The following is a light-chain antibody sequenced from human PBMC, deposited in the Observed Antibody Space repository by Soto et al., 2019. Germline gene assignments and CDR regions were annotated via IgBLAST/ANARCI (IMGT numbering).Light chain of an antibody. CDR3: LQHSTCPLT. CDR1: PGIRND. Sequence: DIQMTQFPSSLSASVGDRVTITCRARPGIRNDIAGYQQKPGKAPKRLIYAASRLQSRVPSRFSGSGCGTEFHLAISSLQPEDFANFFSLQHSTCPLTFGQGTKVEIK. CDR2: AAS. J-gene: IGKJ1*01. V-gene: IGKV1-17*01.